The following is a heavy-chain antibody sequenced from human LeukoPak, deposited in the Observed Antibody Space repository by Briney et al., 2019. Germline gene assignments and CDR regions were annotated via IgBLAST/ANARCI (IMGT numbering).Heavy chain of an antibody. Sequence: GGSLRLSCAASGFTFSSYSMNWVRQAPGKGLEWVSSISSSSSYIYYADSVKGRFTISRDNAKNSLYLQMNSLRAEDTAVYYCASNPRYCSSTSCLSSPFDYWGQGTLVTVSS. CDR3: ASNPRYCSSTSCLSSPFDY. D-gene: IGHD2-2*01. CDR1: GFTFSSYS. J-gene: IGHJ4*02. CDR2: ISSSSSYI. V-gene: IGHV3-21*01.